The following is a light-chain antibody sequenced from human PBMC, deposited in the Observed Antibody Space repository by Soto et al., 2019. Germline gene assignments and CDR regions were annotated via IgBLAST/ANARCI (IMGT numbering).Light chain of an antibody. Sequence: DIVMTQSPDSLAVALGERATINCKSRQSVLYSSNNYLAWYPQKXGQSPKXLIYWASTRESGVPDRFRGSGAGTDCTLTISSLQAEDVAEDMCVPYPGPTFTCGRGTRLEIK. J-gene: IGKJ5*01. CDR1: QSVLYSSNNY. V-gene: IGKV4-1*01. CDR2: WAS. CDR3: VPYPGPTFT.